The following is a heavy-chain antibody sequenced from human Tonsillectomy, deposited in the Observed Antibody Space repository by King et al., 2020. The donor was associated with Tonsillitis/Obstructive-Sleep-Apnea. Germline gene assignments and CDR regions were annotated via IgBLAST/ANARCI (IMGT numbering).Heavy chain of an antibody. CDR3: ARQGGGRLASFDY. Sequence: LQLQESGPGLVKPSETLSLTCTVSGGSISSSSYYWGWIRQPPGKGLEWIGSIYYSGSTYYSPSRKSRVTISVDTSKNQFSLKLSSVTAADTAVYYCARQGGGRLASFDYGGQGTLVTVSS. CDR2: IYYSGST. CDR1: GGSISSSSYY. J-gene: IGHJ4*02. V-gene: IGHV4-39*01. D-gene: IGHD3-10*01.